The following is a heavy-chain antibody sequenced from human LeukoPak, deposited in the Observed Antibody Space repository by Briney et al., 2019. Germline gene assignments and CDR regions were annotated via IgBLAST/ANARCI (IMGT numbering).Heavy chain of an antibody. V-gene: IGHV3-33*01. CDR2: ISYDGSDE. J-gene: IGHJ4*02. Sequence: GGSLRLSCVASGYTFSANGMHWVRQAPGKGLEWVGMISYDGSDEYYADSVKGRFTISRDDSENTLYLQINSLRVEDTAVYYCARIKVGATGIDYWGQGTLVTVSS. CDR3: ARIKVGATGIDY. CDR1: GYTFSANG. D-gene: IGHD1-26*01.